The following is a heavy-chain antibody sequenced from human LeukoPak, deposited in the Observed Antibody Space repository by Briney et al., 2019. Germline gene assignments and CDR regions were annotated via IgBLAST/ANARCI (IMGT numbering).Heavy chain of an antibody. CDR1: GYTFTSYD. J-gene: IGHJ6*02. CDR2: KNPNSGRT. V-gene: IGHV1-8*01. CDR3: ARGPVSSHGMDV. Sequence: VASVRVSCKASGYTFTSYDINWVRQAPGQGGEWMGFKNPNSGRTGFAQKFQGRFTMTTDTSISTAYMELSSLTSEDTAVYYCARGPVSSHGMDVWGQGTTVTVSS.